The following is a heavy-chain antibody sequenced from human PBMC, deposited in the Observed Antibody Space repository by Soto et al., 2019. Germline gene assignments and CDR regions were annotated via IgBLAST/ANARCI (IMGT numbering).Heavy chain of an antibody. CDR2: IYPGDSDT. J-gene: IGHJ4*02. CDR1: GNSFNNW. V-gene: IGHV5-51*01. CDR3: ARHEGSRPFDY. Sequence: GESLKISCKGLGNSFNNWIGWVRQMPGKGLEWMGIIYPGDSDTRYSPSFQGQVTISADKSISTAYLQWSSLKASDTAMYYCARHEGSRPFDYWGQGTLVTVSS.